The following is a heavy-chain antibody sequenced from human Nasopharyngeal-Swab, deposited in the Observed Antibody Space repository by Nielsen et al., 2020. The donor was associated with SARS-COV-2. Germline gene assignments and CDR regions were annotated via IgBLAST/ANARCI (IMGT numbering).Heavy chain of an antibody. CDR2: IYYSGST. CDR1: GGSISSSSYY. CDR3: ARAGKRWLQLGGFDP. Sequence: SETLSLTCTVSGGSISSSSYYWGWIRQPPGKGLEWIGSIYYSGSTYYNPSLKSRVTISVDTSKNQFSLKLSSVTAADTAVYYCARAGKRWLQLGGFDPWGQGTLVTVSS. V-gene: IGHV4-39*07. D-gene: IGHD5-24*01. J-gene: IGHJ5*02.